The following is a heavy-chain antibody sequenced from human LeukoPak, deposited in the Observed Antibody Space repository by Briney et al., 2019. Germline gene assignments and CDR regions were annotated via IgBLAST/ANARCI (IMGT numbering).Heavy chain of an antibody. CDR3: ASSFATSWGVFDY. CDR1: GFTVSRYS. D-gene: IGHD3-16*01. CDR2: TYTGGST. J-gene: IGHJ4*02. V-gene: IGHV3-66*01. Sequence: GGSLRLSCAASGFTVSRYSMSWVRQAPGKGLEWVSLTYTGGSTYYADSVKGRFTISRDNSQNTLFLQMNNLRAKDAAVYYCASSFATSWGVFDYWGQGALVTVAS.